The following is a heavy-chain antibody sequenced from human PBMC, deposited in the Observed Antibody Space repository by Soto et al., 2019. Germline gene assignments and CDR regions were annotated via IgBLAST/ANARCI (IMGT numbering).Heavy chain of an antibody. V-gene: IGHV3-9*01. CDR1: GFTFDDYA. D-gene: IGHD6-6*01. CDR2: ISWNSGSI. Sequence: EVQLVESGGGLVQPGRSLRLSCAASGFTFDDYAMHWVRQAPGKGLEWVSGISWNSGSIGYADSVKGRFTISRDNAKNSRYLQMNSRRAEDTALYYCAKDLSTDEIDPGRIAACLPGDAFDIWGQGTMVTVSS. CDR3: AKDLSTDEIDPGRIAACLPGDAFDI. J-gene: IGHJ3*02.